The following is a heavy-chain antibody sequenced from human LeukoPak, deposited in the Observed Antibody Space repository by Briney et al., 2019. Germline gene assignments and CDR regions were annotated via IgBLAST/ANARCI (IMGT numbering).Heavy chain of an antibody. CDR3: AKDPGGGYFDY. CDR2: LWYDGSNK. D-gene: IGHD2-15*01. CDR1: GFTFSSYG. V-gene: IGHV3-30*02. J-gene: IGHJ4*02. Sequence: PGGSLRLSCAASGFTFSSYGMHWVRQAPGKGLEWVAVLWYDGSNKYYADSVKGRFSISRDNSKNTLYLQMNSLRAEDTAVYYCAKDPGGGYFDYWGQGTLVTVSS.